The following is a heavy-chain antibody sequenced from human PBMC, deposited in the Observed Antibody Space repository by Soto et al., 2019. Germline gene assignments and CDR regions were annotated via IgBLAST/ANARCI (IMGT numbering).Heavy chain of an antibody. CDR1: GGTLSDPG. J-gene: IGHJ3*02. D-gene: IGHD3-10*01. V-gene: IGHV1-69*06. Sequence: QVQLEQSAAEVKKPGSSVKISCKASGGTLSDPGVSWLRQAPGQRLEWVGGTIPVFNTANYAPKFQGRVTIAADKSTNIAYMALGSLRSDDTAFYYCARGVYGSGNYYTGPSAFDIWGQGTLVIVSS. CDR3: ARGVYGSGNYYTGPSAFDI. CDR2: TIPVFNTA.